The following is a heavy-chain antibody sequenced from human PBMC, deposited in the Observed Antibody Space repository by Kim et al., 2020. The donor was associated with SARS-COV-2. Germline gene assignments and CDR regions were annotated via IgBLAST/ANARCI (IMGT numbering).Heavy chain of an antibody. J-gene: IGHJ4*02. CDR3: ARDSGDWLFDY. D-gene: IGHD3-9*01. CDR2: IYYSGST. V-gene: IGHV4-61*01. Sequence: SETLSLTCTVSGGSVSSGSYYWSWIRQPPGKGLEWIGYIYYSGSTNYNPSLKSRVTISVDTSKNQFSLKLSSVTAADTAVYYCARDSGDWLFDYWGQGTLVTVSS. CDR1: GGSVSSGSYY.